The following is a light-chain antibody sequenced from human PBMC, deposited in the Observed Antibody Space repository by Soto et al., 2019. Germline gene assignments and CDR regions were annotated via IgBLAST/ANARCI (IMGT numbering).Light chain of an antibody. CDR2: AQS. CDR3: QQSHSSPTT. Sequence: DIQMTQSPSSLSSSVIERFTITCRASHNIRGYLNWYQQKPGKAPKLLIYAQSNLQSGVPSRFSGSGSGTDFTLTINSLQPEDFATYYCQQSHSSPTTFGQGTRLEIK. V-gene: IGKV1-39*01. J-gene: IGKJ5*01. CDR1: HNIRGY.